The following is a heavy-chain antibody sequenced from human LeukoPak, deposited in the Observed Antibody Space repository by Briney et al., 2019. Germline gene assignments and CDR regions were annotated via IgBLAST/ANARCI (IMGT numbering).Heavy chain of an antibody. CDR2: IYPGDSDT. V-gene: IGHV5-51*01. CDR3: ARPLHDYGDYVVDY. D-gene: IGHD4-17*01. CDR1: GYSFTSYW. Sequence: GESLKISFKGSGYSFTSYWIAWVRQMPGKGLEWMGIIYPGDSDTRYSPSFQGQVTISADKSISTAYLQWSSLKASDTAMYYCARPLHDYGDYVVDYWGQGTLVTVSS. J-gene: IGHJ4*02.